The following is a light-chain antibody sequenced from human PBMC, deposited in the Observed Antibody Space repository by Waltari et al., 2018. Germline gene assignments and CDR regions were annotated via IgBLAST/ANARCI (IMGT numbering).Light chain of an antibody. Sequence: QSALTQPRSVSGSPGQSVTISCTGSSSDVGDYNYVSWYQQHPDTAPKLLIYDVTKRPSGVPDRFSGSKSGNTASLTISGLQAEDEDDYYCCSYAGRYTFDVVFGGGTKLTVL. V-gene: IGLV2-11*01. J-gene: IGLJ2*01. CDR2: DVT. CDR3: CSYAGRYTFDVV. CDR1: SSDVGDYNY.